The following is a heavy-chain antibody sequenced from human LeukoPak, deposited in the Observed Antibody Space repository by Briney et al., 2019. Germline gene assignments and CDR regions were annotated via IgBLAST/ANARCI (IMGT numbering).Heavy chain of an antibody. D-gene: IGHD6-13*01. CDR1: GFTFSPSG. J-gene: IGHJ2*01. Sequence: QSAGSLRLSCAASGFTFSPSGMRWVRQAPGKGPEWAAFITSGGSGQYYADSVKGRFTISRDNSKDTLFLQMNSLRVEDTAVYYCAKGLGKAGASNTWYFDLWGRGTLVTVSS. V-gene: IGHV3-30*02. CDR3: AKGLGKAGASNTWYFDL. CDR2: ITSGGSGQ.